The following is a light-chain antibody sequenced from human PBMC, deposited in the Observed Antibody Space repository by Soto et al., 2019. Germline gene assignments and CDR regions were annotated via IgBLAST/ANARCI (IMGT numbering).Light chain of an antibody. CDR2: AAS. Sequence: IHMTHSPSSLAASVLYRVTITCLASQSIISYLNWYQQKPGKAPKPLIYAASTLQSGVPSRFSGSGSGTEFTLTISSLQPEDFATYYCQQLNSYPFTFGHGTKVDI. V-gene: IGKV1-9*01. J-gene: IGKJ3*01. CDR3: QQLNSYPFT. CDR1: QSIISY.